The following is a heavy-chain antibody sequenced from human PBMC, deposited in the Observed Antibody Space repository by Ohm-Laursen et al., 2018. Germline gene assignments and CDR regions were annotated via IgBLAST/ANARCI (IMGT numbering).Heavy chain of an antibody. CDR2: IYTSGST. V-gene: IGHV4-59*10. D-gene: IGHD2-2*01. J-gene: IGHJ4*02. CDR3: ARVKGSSEYYFDY. CDR1: GGSFSGYY. Sequence: SETLSLTCAVYGGSFSGYYWSWIRQPAGKGLEWIGRIYTSGSTNYNPSLKSRVTMSVDTSKNQFSLKLSSVTAADTAVYYCARVKGSSEYYFDYWGQGTLVTVSS.